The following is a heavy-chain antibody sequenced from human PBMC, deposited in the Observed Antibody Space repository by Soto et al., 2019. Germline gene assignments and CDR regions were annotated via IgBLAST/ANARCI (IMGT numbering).Heavy chain of an antibody. V-gene: IGHV4-4*08. D-gene: IGHD1-26*01. CDR1: GAPISSYY. CDR3: AKGLLAIVGTTLPRDAFNI. J-gene: IGHJ3*02. Sequence: ETRPLPWIVAGAPISSYYWHWIGQPPGKGLEWIGYVYTSDYTRYSSSLKSRVTISVDTSKSQFYLRLNSVTAADTAVYYCAKGLLAIVGTTLPRDAFNIWGRGTMVTVSS. CDR2: VYTSDYT.